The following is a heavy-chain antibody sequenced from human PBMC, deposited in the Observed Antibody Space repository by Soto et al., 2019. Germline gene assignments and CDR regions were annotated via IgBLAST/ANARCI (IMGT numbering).Heavy chain of an antibody. J-gene: IGHJ4*02. CDR2: IKQDGSEK. V-gene: IGHV3-7*03. CDR1: GFTFSSYW. D-gene: IGHD3-16*02. CDR3: ARGFLRLGELSLSYFDY. Sequence: EVQLVESGGGLVQPGGSLRLSCAASGFTFSSYWMSWVRQAPGKGLEWVANIKQDGSEKYYVDSVKGRFTISRDNAKNSLYLQMNSLRAEDTAVYYCARGFLRLGELSLSYFDYWGQGTLVTVSS.